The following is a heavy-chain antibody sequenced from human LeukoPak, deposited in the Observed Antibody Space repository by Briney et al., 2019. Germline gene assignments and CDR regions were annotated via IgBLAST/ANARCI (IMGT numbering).Heavy chain of an antibody. CDR2: IIPIFGTA. D-gene: IGHD4-17*01. CDR3: ARESDYGDYDGNRPGVSNWFDP. Sequence: SVKVSCKASGGTFISYAISWVRQAPGQGLEWMGGIIPIFGTANYAQKFQGRVTINTDESKRKDYMELSSLRSEDTAVYYCARESDYGDYDGNRPGVSNWFDPWGQGTLVTVSS. J-gene: IGHJ5*02. V-gene: IGHV1-69*05. CDR1: GGTFISYA.